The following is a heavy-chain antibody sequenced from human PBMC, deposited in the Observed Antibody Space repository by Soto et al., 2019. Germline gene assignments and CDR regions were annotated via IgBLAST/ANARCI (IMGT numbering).Heavy chain of an antibody. V-gene: IGHV4-31*03. J-gene: IGHJ6*01. D-gene: IGHD2-2*01. CDR3: ARARSQLPYYNYRMDV. CDR1: AGPISSGGYY. CDR2: IYYSGST. Sequence: SETLSRTGTVSAGPISSGGYYWSWIRQHPGKGLEWIGYIYYSGSTYYNPSLKSRVTISVDTSNNQFSLKLSSVTASDTAVYYCARARSQLPYYNYRMDVWGQGTTVNAFS.